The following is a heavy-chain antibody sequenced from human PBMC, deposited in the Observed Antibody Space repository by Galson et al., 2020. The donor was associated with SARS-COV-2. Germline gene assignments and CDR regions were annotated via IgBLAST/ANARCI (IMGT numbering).Heavy chain of an antibody. CDR2: ISGTGGST. D-gene: IGHD5-12*01. Sequence: PGESPKISCAASGFTFSSYAMSCVRQAPGKGLAWVPAISGTGGSTYYADSVKGRFTISRDNSKNTLYLQMNSLRAEDTAVYYCASPRGYSGYDLLNFDYWGQGTLVTVSS. J-gene: IGHJ4*02. CDR1: GFTFSSYA. V-gene: IGHV3-23*01. CDR3: ASPRGYSGYDLLNFDY.